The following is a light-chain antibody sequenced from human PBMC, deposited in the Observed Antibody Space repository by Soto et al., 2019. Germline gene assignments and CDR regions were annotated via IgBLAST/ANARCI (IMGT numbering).Light chain of an antibody. J-gene: IGKJ1*01. Sequence: EIVLTQSPATLSSFPGDRVTLSCRAGQAVNTRLAWYQHKPGQAPRLLIYLASNRAAGVPARFSGSGSGTDFTLTISDVEPEDFAVYYCHQRQSWPRTFGQGT. CDR1: QAVNTR. CDR2: LAS. V-gene: IGKV3-11*01. CDR3: HQRQSWPRT.